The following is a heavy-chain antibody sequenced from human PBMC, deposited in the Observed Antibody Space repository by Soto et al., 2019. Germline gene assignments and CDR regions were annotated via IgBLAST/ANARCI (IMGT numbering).Heavy chain of an antibody. V-gene: IGHV4-59*01. J-gene: IGHJ6*02. Sequence: SEALSLTCRVSGCSISTTYWSWIRQPPGTGLEWMGFVESSGSTNYHPSRKRRVTMSVATSRNQVSLKLSSLTAADTAVYYCASDEGYRSSLKYNYYGMDVWGRGTTVTVSS. CDR2: VESSGST. D-gene: IGHD6-13*01. CDR1: GCSISTTY. CDR3: ASDEGYRSSLKYNYYGMDV.